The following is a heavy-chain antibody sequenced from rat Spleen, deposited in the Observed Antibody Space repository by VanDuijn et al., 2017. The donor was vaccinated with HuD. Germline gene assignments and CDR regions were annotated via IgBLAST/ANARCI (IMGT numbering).Heavy chain of an antibody. CDR2: MWRSGST. CDR1: RFSLLNYS. J-gene: IGHJ4*01. CDR3: TRAPGKGYVMDA. V-gene: IGHV2-45*01. Sequence: VQLLESGPGLVQTSETLSHTCPVSRFSLLNYSVHWVRQPPGKGLEWMGVMWRSGSTEYNSGLKSRLSISWDTSKRQVFLKMNSLQTEDTAIYYCTRAPGKGYVMDAWGQGTAVTVSS. D-gene: IGHD5-1*01.